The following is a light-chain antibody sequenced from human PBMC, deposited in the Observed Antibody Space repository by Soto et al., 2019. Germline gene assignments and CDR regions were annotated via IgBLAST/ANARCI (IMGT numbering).Light chain of an antibody. Sequence: QSVLTQPASVSGSPGQSITISCTGSSRDIGAYIYVAWYQQHPGRAPKVMIYEVSNRPSGVSSRFSGSKTGNTASLTISGLQAEDEADYYCSSYTSSNTVVFGGGTKLTVL. J-gene: IGLJ3*02. V-gene: IGLV2-14*01. CDR3: SSYTSSNTVV. CDR1: SRDIGAYIY. CDR2: EVS.